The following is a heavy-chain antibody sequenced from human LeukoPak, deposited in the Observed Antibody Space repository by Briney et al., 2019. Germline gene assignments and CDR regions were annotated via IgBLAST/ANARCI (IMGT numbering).Heavy chain of an antibody. V-gene: IGHV3-11*04. CDR1: GFTFSDYY. Sequence: GGSLRLSCAASGFTFSDYYMSWIRQAPGKGLEWVSYISSSGSTIYYADSVKGRFTISRDNAKNSLYLQMNSLRAEDTAVYYCARDPTPYSSSSYVDYWGQGTLVTVSS. D-gene: IGHD6-13*01. CDR3: ARDPTPYSSSSYVDY. CDR2: ISSSGSTI. J-gene: IGHJ4*02.